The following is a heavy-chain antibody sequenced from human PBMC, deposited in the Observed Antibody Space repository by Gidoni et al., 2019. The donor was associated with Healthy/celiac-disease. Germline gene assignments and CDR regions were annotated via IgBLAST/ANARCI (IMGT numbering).Heavy chain of an antibody. J-gene: IGHJ3*02. CDR1: GDRVCSNRAA. CDR2: TYYRSKWYN. CDR3: ARVYKGVITGDAFDI. D-gene: IGHD1-20*01. V-gene: IGHV6-1*01. Sequence: QVQLQPSGPGLVKPSQTLSLTCAISGDRVCSNRAAWHWIRQCPSRGLGWLGRTYYRSKWYNDYAVSVKSRITINPDTSKNQFSLQLNSVTPEDTAVYYCARVYKGVITGDAFDIWGQGTMVTVSS.